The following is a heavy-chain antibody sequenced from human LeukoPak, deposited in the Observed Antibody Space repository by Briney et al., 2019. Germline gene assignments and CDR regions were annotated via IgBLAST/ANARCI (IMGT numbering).Heavy chain of an antibody. V-gene: IGHV4-30-2*01. CDR3: ARTGGYYYGMDV. D-gene: IGHD1-14*01. Sequence: SQTLSLTCTVSGGSISSGGYYWSWIRQPPGKGLEWIGYIYHSGSTYYSPSLKSRVTISVDRSKNQFSLKLSSVTAADTAVYYCARTGGYYYGMDVWGQGTTVTVSS. CDR1: GGSISSGGYY. J-gene: IGHJ6*02. CDR2: IYHSGST.